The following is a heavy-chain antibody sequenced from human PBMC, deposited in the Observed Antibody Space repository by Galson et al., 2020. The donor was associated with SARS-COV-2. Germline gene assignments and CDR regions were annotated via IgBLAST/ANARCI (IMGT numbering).Heavy chain of an antibody. Sequence: SETLSLTCTVSAGSISSSSYYWGWIRQPPGKGLEWIGSISYTGSTHYNPSLKSRVTISVDTSKKQFSLKLSSVTAADAAVYYCAGNIVVVPAASYYYYGMDVWGQGTTVTVSS. CDR2: ISYTGST. J-gene: IGHJ6*02. V-gene: IGHV4-39*01. D-gene: IGHD2-2*01. CDR3: AGNIVVVPAASYYYYGMDV. CDR1: AGSISSSSYY.